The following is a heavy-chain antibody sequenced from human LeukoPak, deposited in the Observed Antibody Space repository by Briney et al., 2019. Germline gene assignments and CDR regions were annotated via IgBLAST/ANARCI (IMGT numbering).Heavy chain of an antibody. D-gene: IGHD3-3*01. J-gene: IGHJ4*02. CDR2: IYYSGST. CDR3: ARVVKDYYDFWSGYYVFDY. Sequence: SETLSLTCTVSGDSISSYYWSWIRQPPGKGQEWIGYIYYSGSTNYNPSLKSRVTISVDTSKNQFSLKLSSVTAADTAVYYCARVVKDYYDFWSGYYVFDYWGQGTLVTVSS. V-gene: IGHV4-59*01. CDR1: GDSISSYY.